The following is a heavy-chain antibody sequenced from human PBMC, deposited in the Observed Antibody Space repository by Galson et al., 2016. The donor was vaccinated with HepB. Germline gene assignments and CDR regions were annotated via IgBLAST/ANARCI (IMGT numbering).Heavy chain of an antibody. CDR3: VRTKVRFQYFDY. CDR1: GSSISSDF. CDR2: ISYTGST. V-gene: IGHV4-59*01. Sequence: SETLSLTCTVSGSSISSDFWSWIRQPPGKRLEWVGYISYTGSTNYNPSLKSRVTISIDTSENQFSLKVNSVTAADTAVYYCVRTKVRFQYFDYWGQGNLVTVSS. D-gene: IGHD2-21*01. J-gene: IGHJ4*02.